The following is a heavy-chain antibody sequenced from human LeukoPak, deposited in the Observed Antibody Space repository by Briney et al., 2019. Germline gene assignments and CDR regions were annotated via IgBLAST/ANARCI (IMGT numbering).Heavy chain of an antibody. D-gene: IGHD4-17*01. V-gene: IGHV4-31*03. CDR3: ARVPTVTHYFDY. J-gene: IGHJ4*02. CDR2: IYYSGST. CDR1: GVSISSGGYY. Sequence: SETPSLTCTVSGVSISSGGYYWSWIRQHPGKGVEWIGFIYYSGSTYYNPSLKSRVTISVDTSKNQFSLKLSSVTAADTAVYYCARVPTVTHYFDYWGQGTLVTVSS.